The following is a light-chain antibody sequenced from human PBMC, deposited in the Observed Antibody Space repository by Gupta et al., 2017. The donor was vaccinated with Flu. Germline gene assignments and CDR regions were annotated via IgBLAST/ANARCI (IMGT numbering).Light chain of an antibody. Sequence: QSALTQPRSVSGSPGQSATISCPATSSDVGAYDYVSWYQQHPGKAPKLIIYDVGRRPSGVPDRFSGSKSGNTASLTISGLRAEDEALYFCCSYAGSYTFVVFGGGTQLTVL. CDR1: SSDVGAYDY. CDR3: CSYAGSYTFVV. V-gene: IGLV2-11*01. J-gene: IGLJ2*01. CDR2: DVG.